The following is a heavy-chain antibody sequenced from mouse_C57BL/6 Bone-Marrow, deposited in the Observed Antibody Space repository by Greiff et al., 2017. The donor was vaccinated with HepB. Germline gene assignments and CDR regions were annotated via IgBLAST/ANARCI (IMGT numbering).Heavy chain of an antibody. D-gene: IGHD2-1*01. CDR1: GYTFTSYW. CDR3: ARGGGNDY. V-gene: IGHV1-69*01. J-gene: IGHJ2*01. CDR2: IDPSDSYT. Sequence: QVQLQQPGAELVMPGASVKLSCKASGYTFTSYWMHWVKQRPGQGLEWIGEIDPSDSYTNYNHKFKGKSTLTVDKSSSTAYMQLSSLTSEDSAVYYCARGGGNDYWGQGTTLTVSS.